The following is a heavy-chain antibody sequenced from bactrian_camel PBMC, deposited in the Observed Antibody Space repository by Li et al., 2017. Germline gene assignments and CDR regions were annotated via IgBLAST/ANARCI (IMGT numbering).Heavy chain of an antibody. V-gene: IGHV3S6*01. CDR3: TTVAGTFSSDYARARAYVY. Sequence: HVQLVESGGGSVQAGGSLRLSCTTSGNRRRSSNCMGWFRQAPGERREGVAALYTDGSATYYADFVKDRFTIFYDDAKNAVYLQMNSLKSEDTALYYCTTVAGTFSSDYARARAYVYWGQGTQVTVS. CDR2: LYTDGSAT. CDR1: GNRRRSSNC. J-gene: IGHJ4*01. D-gene: IGHD4*01.